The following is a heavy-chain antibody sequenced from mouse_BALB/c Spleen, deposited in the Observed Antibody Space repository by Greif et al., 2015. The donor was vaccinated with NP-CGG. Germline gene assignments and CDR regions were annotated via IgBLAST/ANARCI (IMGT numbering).Heavy chain of an antibody. V-gene: IGHV1-7*01. Sequence: VQGVESGAELAKPGASVKMSCKASGYTFTSYWMHWVKQRPGQGLEWIGYINPSTGYTEYNQKFKDKATLTADKSSSTAYMQLSSLTSEDSAVYYCARSGTYYFDYWGQGTTLTVSS. J-gene: IGHJ2*01. CDR1: GYTFTSYW. D-gene: IGHD4-1*01. CDR3: ARSGTYYFDY. CDR2: INPSTGYT.